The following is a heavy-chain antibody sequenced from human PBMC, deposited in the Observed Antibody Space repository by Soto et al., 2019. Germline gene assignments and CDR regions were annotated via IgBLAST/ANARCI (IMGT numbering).Heavy chain of an antibody. V-gene: IGHV3-9*01. CDR3: GNDSESSGFVTNLDE. J-gene: IGHJ1*01. Sequence: SLRLSCVASGFTFADYAIHWVRQTPGKGLEWVSGLTWNGEVLGYADSVKGRFTISRDNAKNSLYLEMNSLRPEDTALYYCGNDSESSGFVTNLDEWGQGNLVTVAS. CDR1: GFTFADYA. D-gene: IGHD3-22*01. CDR2: LTWNGEVL.